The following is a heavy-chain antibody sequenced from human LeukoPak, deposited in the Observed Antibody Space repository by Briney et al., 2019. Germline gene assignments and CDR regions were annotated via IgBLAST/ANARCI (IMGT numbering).Heavy chain of an antibody. CDR3: ARDRWELPGLFDY. Sequence: GGSLRLSCAASGFTVSSDYMSWVRQAPGKGLEWVSSISRSSKYIYYADSVKGRFTIRDNAKNSLFLQMNSLRAEDTAVYYCARDRWELPGLFDYWGQGTLVTVSS. J-gene: IGHJ4*02. CDR2: ISRSSKYI. V-gene: IGHV3-21*01. D-gene: IGHD1-26*01. CDR1: GFTVSSDY.